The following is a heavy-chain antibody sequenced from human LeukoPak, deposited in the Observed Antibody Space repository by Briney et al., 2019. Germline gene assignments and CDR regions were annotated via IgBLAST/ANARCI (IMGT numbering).Heavy chain of an antibody. V-gene: IGHV3-23*01. D-gene: IGHD5-12*01. CDR1: GFTFSTYA. CDR3: AKDRLGYSGARGFDW. Sequence: GGSLRLSCAASGFTFSTYAMSWVRQAPGKGLEWVSGISTGGASTYYADSVKGRFTISRDNSRNTLYLQMSSLGAADTAVYYCAKDRLGYSGARGFDWWGQGTLVTVSS. J-gene: IGHJ4*02. CDR2: ISTGGAST.